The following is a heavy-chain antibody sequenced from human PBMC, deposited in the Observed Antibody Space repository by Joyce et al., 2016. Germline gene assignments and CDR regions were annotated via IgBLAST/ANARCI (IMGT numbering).Heavy chain of an antibody. CDR3: ARVDEYGRYVD. V-gene: IGHV4-59*11. D-gene: IGHD4-17*01. Sequence: QVQLQESGPRQLRPSETLSLTCTVSGGSLSNHYCSWIRQSPGKGLVWIGYFYFRTTKFNPSLQSRVTISVDTSKNQFSLNLTSVTAADTALYYCARVDEYGRYVDWGQGTLVSVSS. CDR2: FYFRTT. J-gene: IGHJ4*02. CDR1: GGSLSNHY.